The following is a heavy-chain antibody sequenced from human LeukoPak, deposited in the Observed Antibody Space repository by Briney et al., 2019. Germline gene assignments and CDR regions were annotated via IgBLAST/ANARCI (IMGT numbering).Heavy chain of an antibody. CDR2: IIGSGGST. V-gene: IGHV3-23*01. J-gene: IGHJ4*02. CDR3: AREESYYDFWSGYPSD. CDR1: GFTFSSYA. Sequence: GGSLRLSCAASGFTFSSYAMSWVRQAPGKGLEWVSAIIGSGGSTYYADSVKGRFTISRDNSKNSLYLQMNSLRAEDTAVYYCAREESYYDFWSGYPSDWGQGTLVTVSS. D-gene: IGHD3-3*01.